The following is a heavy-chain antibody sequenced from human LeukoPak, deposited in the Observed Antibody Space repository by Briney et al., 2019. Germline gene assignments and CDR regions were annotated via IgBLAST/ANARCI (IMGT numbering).Heavy chain of an antibody. J-gene: IGHJ4*02. V-gene: IGHV4-34*01. CDR3: ARGPPYTEYGSGSYYFDY. CDR1: GGSFSGYY. Sequence: KASETLSLTCAVYGGSFSGYYWSWIRQPPGKGLEWIGEINHSGSTNYNPSLKSRVTISVDTSKNQFSLKLSSVTAADTAVYYCARGPPYTEYGSGSYYFDYWGQGTLVTVSS. D-gene: IGHD3-10*01. CDR2: INHSGST.